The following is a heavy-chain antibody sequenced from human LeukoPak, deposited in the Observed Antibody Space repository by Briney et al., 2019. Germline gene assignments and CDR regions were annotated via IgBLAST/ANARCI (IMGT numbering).Heavy chain of an antibody. D-gene: IGHD2-15*01. Sequence: ASVKVSCKASGYTFTGYYMHWVRQAPGQGLEWMGWINPNSGGTNYAQKCQGRVTMTRDTSISTAYMELSRLRSDDTAVYYCARVVVNGGDYFDYWGQGTLVTVSS. V-gene: IGHV1-2*02. CDR3: ARVVVNGGDYFDY. CDR2: INPNSGGT. J-gene: IGHJ4*02. CDR1: GYTFTGYY.